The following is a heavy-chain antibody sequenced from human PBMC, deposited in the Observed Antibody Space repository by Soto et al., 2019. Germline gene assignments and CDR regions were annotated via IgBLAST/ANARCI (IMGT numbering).Heavy chain of an antibody. CDR2: IYPGGST. Sequence: PSETLSLTCTGSGGSISSYYWSWIRQSAGQGLEWIGRIYPGGSTNYNPSLKSRVTMPADTSKNQFSLRLTSVTAADTAVYYCARANVGPPGGGSWIMPFDFWGQGTLVTVSS. V-gene: IGHV4-4*07. J-gene: IGHJ4*02. D-gene: IGHD2-15*01. CDR3: ARANVGPPGGGSWIMPFDF. CDR1: GGSISSYY.